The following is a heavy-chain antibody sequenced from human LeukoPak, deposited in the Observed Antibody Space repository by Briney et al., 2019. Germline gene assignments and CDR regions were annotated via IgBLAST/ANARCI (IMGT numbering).Heavy chain of an antibody. CDR3: ARVVLLYSRGVVYYFDY. Sequence: PSETLPPTCTVSGGSISSSSYYWGWIRQPPGKGLEWIGSIYYSGSTYYSPSLKSRVTISVDTSKNQFSLKLSSVTAADTAVYYCARVVLLYSRGVVYYFDYWGQGTLVTVSS. V-gene: IGHV4-39*07. CDR2: IYYSGST. J-gene: IGHJ4*02. CDR1: GGSISSSSYY. D-gene: IGHD3-10*02.